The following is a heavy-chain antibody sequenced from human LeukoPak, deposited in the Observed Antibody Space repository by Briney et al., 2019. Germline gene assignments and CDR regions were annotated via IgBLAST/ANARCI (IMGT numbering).Heavy chain of an antibody. CDR3: AKAHIGWYNFDY. V-gene: IGHV3-30*09. D-gene: IGHD6-19*01. CDR2: ISYDVGNK. Sequence: PGGSLRLSCAASGFTFSSYAMHWVRQAPGKGLEWVAVISYDVGNKYYAGSVKGRFAISRDNSKNTLYLQMSRLTAEDTAVYFCAKAHIGWYNFDYWGQGTLVTVSS. J-gene: IGHJ4*02. CDR1: GFTFSSYA.